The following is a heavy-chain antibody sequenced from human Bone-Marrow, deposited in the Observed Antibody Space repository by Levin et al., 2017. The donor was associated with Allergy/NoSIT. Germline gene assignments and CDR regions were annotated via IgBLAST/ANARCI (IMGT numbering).Heavy chain of an antibody. V-gene: IGHV3-53*01. Sequence: PGGSLRLSCAASGLTVSNNYMSWVRQAPGKGLEWVALIYSGGSTYYAESVKGRFTISRDNSKNTLYLQMNSLRAEDTAIYYCARDPPGGGYWGQGTLVTVSS. CDR3: ARDPPGGGY. J-gene: IGHJ4*02. CDR2: IYSGGST. CDR1: GLTVSNNY. D-gene: IGHD3-10*01.